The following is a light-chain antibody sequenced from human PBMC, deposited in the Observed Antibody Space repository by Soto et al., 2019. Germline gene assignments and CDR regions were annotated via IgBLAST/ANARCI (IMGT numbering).Light chain of an antibody. CDR1: QSVSSSY. CDR2: GAS. J-gene: IGKJ1*01. V-gene: IGKV3-20*01. CDR3: QQYGSSPQT. Sequence: EIVLTQSPGTLSLSPGERATLSSRASQSVSSSYLAWYQQKPGQAPRLLIYGASSRAPGIPDRFSGSGSGTDFTLTICRLEPEDFAVYYCQQYGSSPQTFGQGTKVDIK.